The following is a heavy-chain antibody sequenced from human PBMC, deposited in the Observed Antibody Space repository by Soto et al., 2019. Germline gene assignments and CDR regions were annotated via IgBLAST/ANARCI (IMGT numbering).Heavy chain of an antibody. Sequence: EVQLVESGGGLVQPGGSLRLSCAASGFTFSSYSMNWVRQAPGKGLEWVSYISSSGSTIYYADSVKGRFTFSRDNAKNSLYLQMNSLRDEDTAVYYCARTFDSCGSYPYYFDYWGQGTLVTVSS. CDR1: GFTFSSYS. CDR3: ARTFDSCGSYPYYFDY. J-gene: IGHJ4*02. CDR2: ISSSGSTI. D-gene: IGHD3-22*01. V-gene: IGHV3-48*02.